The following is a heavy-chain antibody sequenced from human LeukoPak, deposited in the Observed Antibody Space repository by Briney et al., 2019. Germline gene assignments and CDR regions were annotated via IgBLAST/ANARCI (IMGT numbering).Heavy chain of an antibody. CDR2: IYYSGST. Sequence: PSETLSLTCTVSDYSISSGYFWGWIRQPPGKGLEWIGSIYYSGSTYYNPSLKSRVTISVDKSKNQFSLKLSSVTAADTAVYYCAGGGYYSDAFDIWGQGTMVTVSS. V-gene: IGHV4-38-2*02. CDR1: DYSISSGYF. J-gene: IGHJ3*02. D-gene: IGHD3-22*01. CDR3: AGGGYYSDAFDI.